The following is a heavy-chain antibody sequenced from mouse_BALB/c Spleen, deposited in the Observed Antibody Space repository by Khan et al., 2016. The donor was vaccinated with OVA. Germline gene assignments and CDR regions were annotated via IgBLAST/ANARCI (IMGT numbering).Heavy chain of an antibody. CDR1: GYTFTDYS. D-gene: IGHD2-1*01. J-gene: IGHJ4*01. Sequence: QIQLVQSGPELKKPGETVKISCKASGYTFTDYSMHWVKQAPGKGLKWMGWINTETGEPTYADDFKGRFAFSLETSASTAYLQINNLKNEDTATDFCARNYYGNDGAMDYWGQGTSVTVSS. CDR2: INTETGEP. V-gene: IGHV9-2-1*01. CDR3: ARNYYGNDGAMDY.